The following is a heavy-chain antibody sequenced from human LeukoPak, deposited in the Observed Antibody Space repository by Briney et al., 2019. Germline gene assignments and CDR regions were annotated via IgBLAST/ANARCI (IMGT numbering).Heavy chain of an antibody. V-gene: IGHV4-4*07. Sequence: PSETLSLTCTVSGASIRSYYWSWIRQPAGKGLEWIGRIVPSGSTNYNPSLKSRVTMSVDTSKNQFSLKLSSVTAADAAVYYCAKEGAAPGPDLDYWGQGTLVIVSS. CDR2: IVPSGST. D-gene: IGHD6-13*01. CDR3: AKEGAAPGPDLDY. CDR1: GASIRSYY. J-gene: IGHJ4*02.